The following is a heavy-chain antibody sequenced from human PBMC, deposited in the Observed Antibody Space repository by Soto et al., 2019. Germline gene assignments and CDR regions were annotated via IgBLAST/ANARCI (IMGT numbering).Heavy chain of an antibody. Sequence: PGGSLRLSCAASGFTFSNYDINWVRQAPGKGPEWISHISISGAIIYYADSVKGRFTISRDNAKNSLYLQMNSLRGEDTAVYYCAREGSVSSSDYYAYYYGMDVWGQGTTVTVSS. CDR1: GFTFSNYD. CDR3: AREGSVSSSDYYAYYYGMDV. J-gene: IGHJ6*02. D-gene: IGHD3-10*01. V-gene: IGHV3-48*03. CDR2: ISISGAII.